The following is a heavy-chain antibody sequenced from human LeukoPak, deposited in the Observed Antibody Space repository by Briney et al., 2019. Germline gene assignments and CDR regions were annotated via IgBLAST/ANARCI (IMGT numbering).Heavy chain of an antibody. CDR2: ISDGGRAT. D-gene: IGHD3-10*02. CDR1: GYRFSPYW. Sequence: GGSLRLSCAASGYRFSPYWTSWVRQTPGKGLEWVASISDGGRATYYGDSVRGRFTISRDDARNSLFLQMNGLRADDTAVYYCTRENYVPDSWGQGTLVTVSS. J-gene: IGHJ5*02. CDR3: TRENYVPDS. V-gene: IGHV3-7*03.